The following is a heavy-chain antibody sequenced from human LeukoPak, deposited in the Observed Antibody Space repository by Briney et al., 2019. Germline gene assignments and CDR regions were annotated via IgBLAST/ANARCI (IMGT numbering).Heavy chain of an antibody. J-gene: IGHJ4*02. CDR2: IYSGGST. D-gene: IGHD1-26*01. CDR1: GFTFSSYE. V-gene: IGHV3-53*01. CDR3: ARDGSGSPRG. Sequence: GGSLRLSCAASGFTFSSYEMNWVRQAPGKGLEWVSVIYSGGSTYYADSVKGRFTISRDNSKNTLYLQMNSLRAEDTAVYYCARDGSGSPRGWGQGTLVTVSS.